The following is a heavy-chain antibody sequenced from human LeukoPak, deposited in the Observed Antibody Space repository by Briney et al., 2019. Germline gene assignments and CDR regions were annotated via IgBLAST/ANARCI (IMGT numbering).Heavy chain of an antibody. CDR3: ARVSGSSSWYIIPDYYYFMDV. CDR2: IYYSGST. D-gene: IGHD6-13*01. J-gene: IGHJ6*03. Sequence: SETLSLTCTVSGGSISSYYWSWIRQPPGKGLEWIGYIYYSGSTNYNPSLKSRVTISVDTSKNQFSLKLSSVTAADTAVYYCARVSGSSSWYIIPDYYYFMDVWGKGTTVTVSS. V-gene: IGHV4-59*01. CDR1: GGSISSYY.